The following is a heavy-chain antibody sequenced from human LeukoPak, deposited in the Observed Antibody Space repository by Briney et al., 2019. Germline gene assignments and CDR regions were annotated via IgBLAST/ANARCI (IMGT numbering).Heavy chain of an antibody. CDR1: GGSFSGYY. Sequence: SETLSLTCAVYGGSFSGYYWSWIRQPPGKGLEWIGEINHSGSTNYNPSLKSRLTISLDTSKNQLSLKLRSVTAADTAVYYCARGGAYHLPYNWFDPWGQGTLVTVSS. J-gene: IGHJ5*02. CDR2: INHSGST. CDR3: ARGGAYHLPYNWFDP. D-gene: IGHD2-2*01. V-gene: IGHV4-34*01.